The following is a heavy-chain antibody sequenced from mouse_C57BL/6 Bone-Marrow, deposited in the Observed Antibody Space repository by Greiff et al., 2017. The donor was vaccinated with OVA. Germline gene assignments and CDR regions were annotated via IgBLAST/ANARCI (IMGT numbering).Heavy chain of an antibody. V-gene: IGHV1-64*01. CDR1: GYTFTSYW. CDR3: ARRGYYYGPNDCDY. CDR2: IHPNSGST. D-gene: IGHD1-1*01. Sequence: QVQLQQPGAELVKPGASVKLSCKASGYTFTSYWMHWVKQRPGQGLEWIGMIHPNSGSTNYNEKFKSKATLTVDKSSSTAYMQLSSLTSEDSAVYYCARRGYYYGPNDCDYWGQGTTLTVSS. J-gene: IGHJ2*01.